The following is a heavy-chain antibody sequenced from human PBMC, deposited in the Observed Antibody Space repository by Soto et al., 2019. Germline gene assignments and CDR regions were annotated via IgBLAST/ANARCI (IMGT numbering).Heavy chain of an antibody. D-gene: IGHD6-6*01. J-gene: IGHJ4*02. CDR2: NYYSGST. Sequence: QVQLQESGPGLVKPSETLSLTCTVSGGSISNYYWTWIRQPPGKGLEWIGYNYYSGSTNHNPSLKRWVTQSVGRCKKPFPLKPSSVAGADPAVYYCARLGSSSSFGYWGQGTLVTVSS. V-gene: IGHV4-59*08. CDR3: ARLGSSSSFGY. CDR1: GGSISNYY.